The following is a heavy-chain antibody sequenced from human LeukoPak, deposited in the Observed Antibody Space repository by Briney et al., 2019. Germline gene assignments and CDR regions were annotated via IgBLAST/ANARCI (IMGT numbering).Heavy chain of an antibody. CDR1: GFTFSDYW. Sequence: RSGGSLRLSCAASGFTFSDYWMSWVRQVPGKGLEWVANIKQDGSENYSVDSVKGRFTIARDNAKNSLYLQMNTLRAEDTAVYYCARIRIAVAGSNDYWGQGTLVTVSS. D-gene: IGHD6-13*01. J-gene: IGHJ4*02. V-gene: IGHV3-7*01. CDR2: IKQDGSEN. CDR3: ARIRIAVAGSNDY.